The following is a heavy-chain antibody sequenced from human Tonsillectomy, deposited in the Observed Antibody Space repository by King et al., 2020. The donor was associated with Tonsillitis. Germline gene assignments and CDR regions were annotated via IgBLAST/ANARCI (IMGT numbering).Heavy chain of an antibody. CDR3: ARGEGVAATDYYYYMDV. D-gene: IGHD2-15*01. CDR1: GGAFSDYY. CDR2: INHSGST. Sequence: VQLQQLGAGLLKPSETLSLTCAVYGGAFSDYYWIWIRQPPGMGLAWIGEINHSGSTHYNQSLNGRVTILVDTSKNQFSLKLSSVTAADTAVYYCARGEGVAATDYYYYMDVWGKGTTVAVSS. V-gene: IGHV4-34*01. J-gene: IGHJ6*03.